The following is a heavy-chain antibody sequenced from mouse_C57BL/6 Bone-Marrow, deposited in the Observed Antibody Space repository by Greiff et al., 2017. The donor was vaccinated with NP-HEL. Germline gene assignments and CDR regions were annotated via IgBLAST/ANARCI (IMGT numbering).Heavy chain of an antibody. CDR2: IYPGDGDT. V-gene: IGHV1-80*01. J-gene: IGHJ1*03. D-gene: IGHD1-1*01. CDR1: GYAFSSYW. CDR3: ARFHYYGSSWYFDV. Sequence: QVQLKESGAELVKPGASVKISCKASGYAFSSYWMNWVKQRPGKGLEWIGQIYPGDGDTNYNGKFKGKATLTADKSSSTAYMQLSSLTSEDSAVYFCARFHYYGSSWYFDVWGTGTTVTVSS.